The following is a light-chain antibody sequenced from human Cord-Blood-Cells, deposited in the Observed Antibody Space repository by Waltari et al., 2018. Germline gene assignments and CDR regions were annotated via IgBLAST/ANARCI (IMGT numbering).Light chain of an antibody. CDR3: QQSYSTPFT. V-gene: IGKV1-39*01. Sequence: DIQMTQSPSPLSASVGDRFTTTCRASQSISSYLNWYQQKPGKAPKLLIYAASSLQSGVPSRFGGSGSGTDFTLTISSLQPEDFATYYCQQSYSTPFTFGPGTKVDIK. CDR2: AAS. J-gene: IGKJ3*01. CDR1: QSISSY.